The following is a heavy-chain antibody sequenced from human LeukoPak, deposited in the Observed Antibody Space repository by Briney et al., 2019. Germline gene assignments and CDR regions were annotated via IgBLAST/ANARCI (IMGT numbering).Heavy chain of an antibody. CDR2: IYSGGST. D-gene: IGHD3-3*01. V-gene: IGHV3-66*02. CDR3: ARLYDFWSGEI. J-gene: IGHJ3*02. CDR1: GFTFSSYE. Sequence: GGSLRLSCAASGFTFSSYEMNWVRQAPGKGLEWVSVIYSGGSTYYADSVKGRFTISRDNSKNTLYLQMNSLRAEDTAVYYCARLYDFWSGEIWGQGTMVTVSS.